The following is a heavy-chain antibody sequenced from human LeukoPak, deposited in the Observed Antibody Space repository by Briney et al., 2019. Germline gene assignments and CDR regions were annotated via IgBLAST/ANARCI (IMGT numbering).Heavy chain of an antibody. CDR3: AREGPYTNTWPFDY. Sequence: GGSLRLSCTASGFNVYSYGFHWVRQAPGKGLEWVSLISEDGDNKYYADSVTGRFTISRDTSSNTVSLVMNNLRTEDTGLYYCAREGPYTNTWPFDYWGQGTLVTVSS. V-gene: IGHV3-30-3*01. J-gene: IGHJ4*02. D-gene: IGHD2-2*02. CDR1: GFNVYSYG. CDR2: ISEDGDNK.